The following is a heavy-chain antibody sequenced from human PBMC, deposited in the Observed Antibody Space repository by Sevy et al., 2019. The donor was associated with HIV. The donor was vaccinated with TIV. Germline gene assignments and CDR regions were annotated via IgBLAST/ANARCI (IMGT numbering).Heavy chain of an antibody. V-gene: IGHV6-1*01. J-gene: IGHJ6*02. Sequence: QSQTLSLTCAISGDSVSSNSAAWNWIRQSPSSGLEWLGRTYYRSKWYNDYAVSVKSRITINPDTSKNQFSLQLNSVTPEDTAVYYCARLSGYDPSNYYYYGMDVWGQGTTVTVSS. CDR2: TYYRSKWYN. D-gene: IGHD5-12*01. CDR1: GDSVSSNSAA. CDR3: ARLSGYDPSNYYYYGMDV.